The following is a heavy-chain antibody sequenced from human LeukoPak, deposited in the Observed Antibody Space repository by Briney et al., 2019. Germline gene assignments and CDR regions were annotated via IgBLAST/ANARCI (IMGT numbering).Heavy chain of an antibody. V-gene: IGHV4-39*01. J-gene: IGHJ4*02. D-gene: IGHD7-27*01. CDR1: GGSISSISSNNYH. CDR3: ARTYINWGSSRLLYYFDY. Sequence: PSETLSLTCIVSGGSISSISSNNYHWGWIRQPPGKGLEWIGSIYYSGSTYYNPSLKSRVTISIDTSKNQFSLKLSSVTAADTAVYYCARTYINWGSSRLLYYFDYWGQGTLVTVSS. CDR2: IYYSGST.